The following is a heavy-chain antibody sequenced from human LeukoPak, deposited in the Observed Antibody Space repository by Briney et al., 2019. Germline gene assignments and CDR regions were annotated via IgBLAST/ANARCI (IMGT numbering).Heavy chain of an antibody. D-gene: IGHD6-19*01. CDR3: ARGARGWADY. CDR2: MNPNSGNT. J-gene: IGHJ4*02. Sequence: GASVKVSCKASGYTFTGYYMHWVRQATGQGLEWMGWMNPNSGNTGYAQKFQGRVTMTRNTSISTAYMELSSLRSEDTAVYYCARGARGWADYWGQGTLVTVSS. CDR1: GYTFTGYY. V-gene: IGHV1-8*02.